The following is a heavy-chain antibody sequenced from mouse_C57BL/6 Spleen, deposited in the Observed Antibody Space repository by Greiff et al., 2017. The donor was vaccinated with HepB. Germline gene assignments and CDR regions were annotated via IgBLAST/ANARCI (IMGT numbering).Heavy chain of an antibody. V-gene: IGHV5-17*01. CDR2: ISSGSSTI. J-gene: IGHJ1*03. CDR1: GFTFSDYG. D-gene: IGHD3-1*01. CDR3: ARPGWDWYFDV. Sequence: EVKLVESGGGLVKPGGSLKLSCAASGFTFSDYGMHWVRQAPEKGLEWVAYISSGSSTIYYADTVKGRFTISTDNAKNTLFLQMTSLRSEDTAMYYCARPGWDWYFDVWGTGTTVTVSS.